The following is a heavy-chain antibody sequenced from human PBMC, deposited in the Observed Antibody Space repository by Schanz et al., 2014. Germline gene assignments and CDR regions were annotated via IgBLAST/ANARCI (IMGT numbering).Heavy chain of an antibody. CDR2: ISASGGTT. D-gene: IGHD5-12*01. CDR1: GLIFSNYV. J-gene: IGHJ4*02. V-gene: IGHV3-23*01. Sequence: EVQLLESGGGLVQPGGSLKLSCAASGLIFSNYVMSWVRQIPGKGLEWVSAISASGGTTYYADSVKGRFTISRDNSKNTLYLQMNSLRPGDTAVYYCARDFHGYGPHLDYWGQGSLVTVSS. CDR3: ARDFHGYGPHLDY.